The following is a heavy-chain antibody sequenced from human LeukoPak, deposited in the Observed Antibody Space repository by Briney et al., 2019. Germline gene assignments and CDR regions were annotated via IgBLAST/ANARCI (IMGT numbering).Heavy chain of an antibody. CDR2: IGYDGSNK. D-gene: IGHD3-16*01. V-gene: IGHV3-33*01. CDR3: ARERGSRTLLGRSDAFDI. Sequence: PGGSLRLSCAASGFTFSSYGMHWVRQAPGKGLDWVAVIGYDGSNKYYADSVKGRFTISRDNSKNTLYLQMHSLRAEDTAVYYCARERGSRTLLGRSDAFDIWGQGTMVTVSS. CDR1: GFTFSSYG. J-gene: IGHJ3*02.